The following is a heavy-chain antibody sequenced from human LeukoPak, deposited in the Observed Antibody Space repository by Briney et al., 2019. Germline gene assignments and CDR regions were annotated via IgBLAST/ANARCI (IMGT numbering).Heavy chain of an antibody. D-gene: IGHD5-18*01. CDR3: ARYSYGYVYFDY. J-gene: IGHJ4*02. CDR2: INHSGST. V-gene: IGHV4-34*01. Sequence: LETLSLTCAVYGGSFSGYYWSWIRQPPGKGLEWIGEINHSGSTNYNPSLKSRVTISVDTSKNQFSLKLSSVTAADTAVYYCARYSYGYVYFDYWGQGTLVTVSS. CDR1: GGSFSGYY.